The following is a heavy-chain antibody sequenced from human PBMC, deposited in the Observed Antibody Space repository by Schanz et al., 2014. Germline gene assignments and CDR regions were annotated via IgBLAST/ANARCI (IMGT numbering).Heavy chain of an antibody. D-gene: IGHD7-27*01. J-gene: IGHJ4*02. CDR3: VRATGTGHPRAGD. V-gene: IGHV1-18*04. CDR2: ISAYNGDT. CDR1: GYTFTGYH. Sequence: QVQLVQSGAEVKKPGASVKVSCKASGYTFTGYHMHWVRQAPGQGLEWMGWISAYNGDTNYAQKLQGRVTMTTDTSTSTGYMELRSLRSDDTAVYYCVRATGTGHPRAGDWGQGTLVTVSS.